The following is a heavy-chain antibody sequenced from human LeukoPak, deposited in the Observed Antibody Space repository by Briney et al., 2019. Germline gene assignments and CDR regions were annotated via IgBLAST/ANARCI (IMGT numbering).Heavy chain of an antibody. V-gene: IGHV3-33*01. J-gene: IGHJ4*02. CDR3: ARDGVMTPLSGNFVGYYFDY. Sequence: GGSLRLSCAASGFTFSSYGMHWVRQALGKGLEWVAVLWYDGSNKYYADSVKGRFTISRDNSKNTLYLQMNSLRAEDTAVYYCARDGVMTPLSGNFVGYYFDYWGQGTLVTVSS. D-gene: IGHD3-16*01. CDR2: LWYDGSNK. CDR1: GFTFSSYG.